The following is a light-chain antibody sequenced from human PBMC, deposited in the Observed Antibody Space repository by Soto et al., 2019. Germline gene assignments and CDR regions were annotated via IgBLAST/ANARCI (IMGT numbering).Light chain of an antibody. Sequence: DIQMTQSPSSLSASVADRVTITCRASQDIGTDLGWYQQKPGKAPERLIYEASVLQSGVPSRFSGSGSGTEFTLTISSLQSDDFATYYCQHYYGYSWTFGQGTKVDTK. CDR3: QHYYGYSWT. J-gene: IGKJ1*01. V-gene: IGKV1-17*01. CDR1: QDIGTD. CDR2: EAS.